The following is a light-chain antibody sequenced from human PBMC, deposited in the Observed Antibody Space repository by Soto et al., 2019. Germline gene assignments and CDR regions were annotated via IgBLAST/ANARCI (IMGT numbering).Light chain of an antibody. CDR1: QTISNW. CDR2: KAS. Sequence: IQMTQSPSTPSASVGDRVTITCRASQTISNWLAWYQQKPGQAPKLLIYKASTLESGVPSRFSGSGSGTEFTLTISSLQPEDFATYYCQQYNSYSQTFGHGTKVDIK. V-gene: IGKV1-5*03. CDR3: QQYNSYSQT. J-gene: IGKJ1*01.